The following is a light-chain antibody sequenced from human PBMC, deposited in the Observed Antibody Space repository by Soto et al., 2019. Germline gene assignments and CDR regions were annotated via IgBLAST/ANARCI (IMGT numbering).Light chain of an antibody. CDR1: SSDVGGYNF. J-gene: IGLJ1*01. CDR3: CSYTSSSTHV. Sequence: QSALTKPASVSGSPGQSITISCTGTSSDVGGYNFVSWYQQHPGKVPKHMIFDVNRRPSGVSDRFSGSKSGNTASLTISGLQAEDEGDYYCCSYTSSSTHVFGSGTKLTVL. CDR2: DVN. V-gene: IGLV2-14*03.